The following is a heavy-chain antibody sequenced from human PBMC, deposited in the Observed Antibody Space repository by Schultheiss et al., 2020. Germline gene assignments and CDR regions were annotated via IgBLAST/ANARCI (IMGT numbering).Heavy chain of an antibody. Sequence: ASVKVSCKASGYTFINYGIGWVRQAPGQGLEWMGWISAYNGNTNYAQKLQGRVTMATDTSTTSAYMELRSLRSDDTAVYYCAGTTGTTALGYWGQGTLVTVSS. CDR1: GYTFINYG. V-gene: IGHV1-18*01. D-gene: IGHD1-1*01. J-gene: IGHJ4*02. CDR3: AGTTGTTALGY. CDR2: ISAYNGNT.